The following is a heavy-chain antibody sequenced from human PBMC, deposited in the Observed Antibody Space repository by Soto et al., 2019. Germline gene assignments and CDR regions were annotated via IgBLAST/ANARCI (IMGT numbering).Heavy chain of an antibody. Sequence: QVQLVQSGAEVKKPGASVKVSCKASGYPFTNDVMHWVRLAPGQRLEWMGWINAANGNTQYSQKFQGRVSISTDTSANTAYLELTSLRSEDTAVYFCARLFGVTAVLTDAFNIWGQGTMVTVSS. D-gene: IGHD2-21*02. CDR3: ARLFGVTAVLTDAFNI. CDR2: INAANGNT. V-gene: IGHV1-3*01. J-gene: IGHJ3*02. CDR1: GYPFTNDV.